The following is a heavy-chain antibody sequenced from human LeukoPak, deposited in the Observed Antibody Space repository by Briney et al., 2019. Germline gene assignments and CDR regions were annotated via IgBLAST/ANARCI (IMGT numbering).Heavy chain of an antibody. CDR3: VRDELRTTYRFSWDP. V-gene: IGHV4-4*07. CDR1: GGSIGFYF. D-gene: IGHD3-16*02. J-gene: IGHJ5*02. Sequence: ASETLSLTCTVSGGSIGFYFWSWIRQSAGKGLEWIGRINGNGVTNNNPSLKSRVTMSVDTSKSQFSLNLRSVTAADTSVYYCVRDELRTTYRFSWDPWGQGILVTV. CDR2: INGNGVT.